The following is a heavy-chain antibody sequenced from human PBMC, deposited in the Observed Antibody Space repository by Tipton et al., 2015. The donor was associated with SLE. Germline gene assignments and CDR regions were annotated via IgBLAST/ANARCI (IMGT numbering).Heavy chain of an antibody. D-gene: IGHD2-2*01. CDR3: AYCSSASCSFDY. V-gene: IGHV1-2*02. CDR2: INPSIGGT. J-gene: IGHJ4*02. CDR1: GYTFTEYG. Sequence: QLVQSGGEVKKPGASMKVSCKPSGYTFTEYGINWVRQAPGQGLEWMGWINPSIGGTNYTQKFQGRLTMTRDTSISTAYMELSRLRSDDTAIYYCAYCSSASCSFDYWGQGTLGTVSS.